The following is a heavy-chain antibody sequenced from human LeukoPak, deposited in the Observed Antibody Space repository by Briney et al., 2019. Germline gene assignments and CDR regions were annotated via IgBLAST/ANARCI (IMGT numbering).Heavy chain of an antibody. CDR1: GFTFGDFP. Sequence: GGSLRLSCSASGFTFGDFPMTWVRQAPGKGLEWVGYIRSKNYGGTTEYAASVKGRFTISRDDSKSTAYMQMDNVKAEDTAVYYCTRGSGRYEYWGQGILVIVSS. V-gene: IGHV3-49*04. CDR2: IRSKNYGGTT. D-gene: IGHD1-26*01. J-gene: IGHJ4*02. CDR3: TRGSGRYEY.